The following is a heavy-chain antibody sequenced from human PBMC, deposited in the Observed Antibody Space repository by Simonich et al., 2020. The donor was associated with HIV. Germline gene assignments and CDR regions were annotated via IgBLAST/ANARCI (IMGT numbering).Heavy chain of an antibody. CDR2: INHSGST. Sequence: QVQLQQWGAGLLKPSETLSLTCAVYGGSFSGYYWSWIRPPPGKGLEWIGEINHSGSTNYNPSLKSRVNISVDTSKNQFSLKLSSVTAADTAVYYCARLTAGGLGEYFQHWGQGTLVTVSS. CDR3: ARLTAGGLGEYFQH. D-gene: IGHD6-13*01. CDR1: GGSFSGYY. V-gene: IGHV4-34*01. J-gene: IGHJ1*01.